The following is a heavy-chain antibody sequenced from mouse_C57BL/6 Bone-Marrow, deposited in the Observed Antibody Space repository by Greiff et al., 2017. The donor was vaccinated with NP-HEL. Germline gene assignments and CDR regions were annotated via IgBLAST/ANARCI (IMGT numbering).Heavy chain of an antibody. CDR2: IYPRSGYT. Sequence: QVQLQQPGAELARPGASVKLSCKASGYTFTSYGISWVKQRTGQGLEWIGEIYPRSGYTYYNEKFKGKATLTADKSSSTAYMELRSLTSEDSAVYFGARRVTPEFSYWGQGTLVTVSA. D-gene: IGHD2-3*01. V-gene: IGHV1-81*01. CDR1: GYTFTSYG. CDR3: ARRVTPEFSY. J-gene: IGHJ3*01.